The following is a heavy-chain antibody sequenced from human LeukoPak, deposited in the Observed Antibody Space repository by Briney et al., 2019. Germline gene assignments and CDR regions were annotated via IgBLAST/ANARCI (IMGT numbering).Heavy chain of an antibody. CDR2: ISSSSSYI. CDR1: GFTFSSYS. D-gene: IGHD4-23*01. J-gene: IGHJ3*02. CDR3: ARAGTMVTPAFDI. V-gene: IGHV3-21*01. Sequence: PGGSLRLSRAASGFTFSSYSMNWVRQAPGKGLEWVSSISSSSSYIYYADSVKGRFTISRDNAKNSLYLQMNSLRAEDTAVYYCARAGTMVTPAFDIWGQGTMVTVSS.